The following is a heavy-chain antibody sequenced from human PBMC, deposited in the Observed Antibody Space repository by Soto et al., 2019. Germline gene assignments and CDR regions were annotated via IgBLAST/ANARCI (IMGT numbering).Heavy chain of an antibody. CDR1: GGSISSYY. CDR3: ARDGGDGYSYSDFAY. Sequence: QVQLQESGPGLVKPSETLSLTCTVSGGSISSYYWSWIRQPPGKGLEWIGYIYYSGGTNYNPSLKSRVPISVDTSKNQFSLKLSSVTAADTAVYYCARDGGDGYSYSDFAYWGQGTLVTVSS. D-gene: IGHD5-18*01. CDR2: IYYSGGT. J-gene: IGHJ4*02. V-gene: IGHV4-59*01.